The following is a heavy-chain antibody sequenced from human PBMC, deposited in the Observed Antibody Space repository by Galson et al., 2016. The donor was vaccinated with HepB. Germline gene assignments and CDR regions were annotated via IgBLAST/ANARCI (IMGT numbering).Heavy chain of an antibody. D-gene: IGHD2-2*01. J-gene: IGHJ6*02. CDR1: GFTFSDYW. CDR3: ERGVGGVPSANFYYGMDV. V-gene: IGHV3-66*01. Sequence: SLRLSCAASGFTFSDYWMHWVRQAPGKGLEWVSVIYRGGFTYYADSVKGRFTISRDNSENTLYLQMNSLRAEDTAVYYCERGVGGVPSANFYYGMDVWGQGATVTVSS. CDR2: IYRGGFT.